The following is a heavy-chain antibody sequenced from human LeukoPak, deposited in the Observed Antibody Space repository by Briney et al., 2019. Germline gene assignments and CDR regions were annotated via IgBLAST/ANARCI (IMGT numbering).Heavy chain of an antibody. CDR3: ARDFDMGITPGDDFDF. CDR1: GFSFSKYW. J-gene: IGHJ4*02. Sequence: PGGSLRLSCAASGFSFSKYWMHWVRQTPGEDLVWVARIKEDGTYTSYADSVKGRFTISRDNARNTVFLQMNSLRAEDTAVYYCARDFDMGITPGDDFDFWGQGTLVTVSS. V-gene: IGHV3-74*01. D-gene: IGHD3-9*01. CDR2: IKEDGTYT.